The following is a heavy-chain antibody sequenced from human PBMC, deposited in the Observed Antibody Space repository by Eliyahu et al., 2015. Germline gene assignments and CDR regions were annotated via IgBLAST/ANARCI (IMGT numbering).Heavy chain of an antibody. CDR2: ISGSGGST. CDR3: AKGTQRVVTRFDY. J-gene: IGHJ4*02. D-gene: IGHD4-23*01. Sequence: EVQLLESGGGLVQPGGSLRLSCAXSGFPFSSXAMSXVRQAPGKGLEWVSAISGSGGSTYYADSVKGRFTISRDNSKNTLYLQMNSLRAEDTAVYYCAKGTQRVVTRFDYWGQGTLVTVSS. CDR1: GFPFSSXA. V-gene: IGHV3-23*01.